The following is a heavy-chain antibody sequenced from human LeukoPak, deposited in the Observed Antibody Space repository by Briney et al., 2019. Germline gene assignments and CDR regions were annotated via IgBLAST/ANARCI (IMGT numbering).Heavy chain of an antibody. Sequence: ASVKVSCKASGYTFTGYHMHWVRQAPGQGLEWMGRINPNSGDTNYAQKFQGRVTMTRDTSISTAYMELSRLRSDDTAVYYCARDFDYYGWGFDPWGQGTLVTVSS. CDR1: GYTFTGYH. V-gene: IGHV1-2*06. CDR2: INPNSGDT. D-gene: IGHD3-10*01. J-gene: IGHJ5*02. CDR3: ARDFDYYGWGFDP.